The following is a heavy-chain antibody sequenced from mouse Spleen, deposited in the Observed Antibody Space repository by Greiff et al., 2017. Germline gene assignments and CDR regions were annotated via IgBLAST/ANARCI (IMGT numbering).Heavy chain of an antibody. CDR3: ARSGNYVYFDY. V-gene: IGHV2-2*01. D-gene: IGHD2-1*01. CDR1: GFSLTSYG. Sequence: QVQLQQPGPGLVQPSQSLSITCTVSGFSLTSYGVHWVRQSPGKGLEWLGVLWSGGSTDYNAAFISRLSISKDNSKSQVFFKMNSLQADDTAIYYCARSGNYVYFDYWGQGTTLTVSS. CDR2: LWSGGST. J-gene: IGHJ2*01.